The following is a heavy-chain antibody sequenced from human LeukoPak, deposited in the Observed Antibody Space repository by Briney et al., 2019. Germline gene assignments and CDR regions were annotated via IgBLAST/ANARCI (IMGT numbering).Heavy chain of an antibody. CDR3: ASLAVVVVAATSGRAIDY. CDR2: ISSSSSYI. D-gene: IGHD2-15*01. CDR1: GFTFSDYA. Sequence: GGSLRLSCAASGFTFSDYAMNWVSQAPGKGLEWVSSISSSSSYIYYADSVKGRFTISRDNAKNSLYLQMNSLRAEDTAVYYCASLAVVVVAATSGRAIDYWGQGTLVTVSS. J-gene: IGHJ4*02. V-gene: IGHV3-21*01.